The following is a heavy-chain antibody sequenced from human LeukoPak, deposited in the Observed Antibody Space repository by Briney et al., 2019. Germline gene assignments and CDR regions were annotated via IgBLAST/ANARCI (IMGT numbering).Heavy chain of an antibody. CDR2: INPSGGST. D-gene: IGHD6-13*01. Sequence: GSVKVSCKASGYTFTSYYMHWVRQAPGQGLEWMGIINPSGGSTSYAQKFQGRVTMTRDTSTSTVYMELSSLRSEDTAVYYCARDRAGVAAPFYYYMDVWGKGTTVTISS. CDR1: GYTFTSYY. V-gene: IGHV1-46*01. CDR3: ARDRAGVAAPFYYYMDV. J-gene: IGHJ6*03.